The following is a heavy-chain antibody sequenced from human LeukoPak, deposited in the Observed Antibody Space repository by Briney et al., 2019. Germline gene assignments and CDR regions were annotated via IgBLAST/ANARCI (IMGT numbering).Heavy chain of an antibody. Sequence: SETLSLTCAVYGGSFSGYYWSWIRQPPGKGLEWIGVINHSGSTNYNPSLKSRVTISVDTSKNQFSLKLSSVTAADTAVYYCTSLWSGSSFDYWGQGTLVTVSS. CDR2: INHSGST. D-gene: IGHD3-3*01. CDR1: GGSFSGYY. J-gene: IGHJ4*02. V-gene: IGHV4-34*01. CDR3: TSLWSGSSFDY.